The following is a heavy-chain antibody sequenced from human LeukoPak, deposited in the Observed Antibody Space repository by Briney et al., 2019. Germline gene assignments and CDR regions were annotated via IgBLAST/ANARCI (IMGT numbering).Heavy chain of an antibody. CDR2: ISGSGGTT. CDR3: AKLVPRGYSSGLLDY. D-gene: IGHD3-22*01. J-gene: IGHJ4*02. Sequence: GSLRLSCAASGFTFSNYAMSWVRQAPGKGLEWVSAISGSGGTTYYADSVKGRFTISRDNSKNTLYLQMNSLRAEETAVYYCAKLVPRGYSSGLLDYWGQGTLVTVSS. CDR1: GFTFSNYA. V-gene: IGHV3-23*01.